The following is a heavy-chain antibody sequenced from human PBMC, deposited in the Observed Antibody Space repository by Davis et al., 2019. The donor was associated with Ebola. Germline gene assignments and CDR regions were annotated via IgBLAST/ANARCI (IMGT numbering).Heavy chain of an antibody. CDR1: GGSFSGYY. CDR3: ANGRSLYSRGGMDV. CDR2: INHSGST. J-gene: IGHJ6*02. D-gene: IGHD6-13*01. V-gene: IGHV4-34*01. Sequence: PSETLSLTCAVYGGSFSGYYWSWIRQPPGKGLEWIGEINHSGSTNYNPSLKSRVTISVDTSKNQFSLKLSSVTAADTAVYYCANGRSLYSRGGMDVWGQGTTVTVSS.